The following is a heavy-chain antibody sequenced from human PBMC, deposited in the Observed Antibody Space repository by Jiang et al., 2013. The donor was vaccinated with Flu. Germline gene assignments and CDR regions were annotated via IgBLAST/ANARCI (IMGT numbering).Heavy chain of an antibody. Sequence: KASGNDLSDYWIAWVRQMPGKGLEWMGIIVLVTLIPDTARPSKARSPSQPTSPPARYLQWSSLKASDTAMYYCARRPLTRTAGGFDYWGQGTLVTVSP. J-gene: IGHJ4*02. CDR2: IVLVTLIP. V-gene: IGHV5-51*01. CDR1: GNDLSDYW. CDR3: ARRPLTRTAGGFDY.